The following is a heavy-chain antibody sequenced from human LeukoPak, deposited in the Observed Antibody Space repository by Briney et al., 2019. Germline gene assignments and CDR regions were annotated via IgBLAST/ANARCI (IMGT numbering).Heavy chain of an antibody. CDR1: GYTFTGYY. V-gene: IGHV1-2*02. CDR3: ARYSSSWYQGNRFDP. J-gene: IGHJ5*02. CDR2: INPNSGGT. D-gene: IGHD6-13*01. Sequence: RASVKVSCKASGYTFTGYYMHWVRQAPGQGLEWMGWINPNSGGTNYAQKFQGRVTMTRDTSISTVYMELSRLRSDDTAVYYCARYSSSWYQGNRFDPWGQGTLVTVSS.